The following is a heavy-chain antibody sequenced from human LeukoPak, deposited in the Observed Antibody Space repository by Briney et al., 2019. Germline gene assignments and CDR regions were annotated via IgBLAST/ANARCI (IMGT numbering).Heavy chain of an antibody. CDR2: IYYTGST. CDR1: GGSMSSYY. J-gene: IGHJ1*01. CDR3: ARGREWLEEYFQH. Sequence: SETLSLTCTVSGGSMSSYYWSWIRQPPGKGREWIGYIYYTGSTNYNPSLKNRVTISVDTSKNQFSLKLSSVTVADTAVYYCARGREWLEEYFQHWGQGTLVTVSS. V-gene: IGHV4-59*01. D-gene: IGHD6-19*01.